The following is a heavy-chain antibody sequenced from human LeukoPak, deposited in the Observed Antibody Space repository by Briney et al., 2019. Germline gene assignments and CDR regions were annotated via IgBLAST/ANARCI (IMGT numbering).Heavy chain of an antibody. CDR3: TRGYVGIDY. V-gene: IGHV3-74*01. CDR2: INSDGSST. Sequence: GGSLRLSCAASGFSFSSYWMHWVRQAPGKGLVWVSRINSDGSSTIYADSVKGRFTISRDNAKNTLYLQMNSLRAEDTALYYSTRGYVGIDYWGQGTLVTVSS. D-gene: IGHD5-12*01. J-gene: IGHJ4*02. CDR1: GFSFSSYW.